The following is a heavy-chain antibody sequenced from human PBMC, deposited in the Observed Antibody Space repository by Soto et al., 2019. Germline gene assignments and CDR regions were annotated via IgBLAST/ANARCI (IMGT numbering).Heavy chain of an antibody. CDR2: VRNKVKSYTT. J-gene: IGHJ5*02. D-gene: IGHD5-12*01. Sequence: GGSLRLSCAASGFTFSDHYMDWVRQAPGKGLEWVGRVRNKVKSYTTDYAASVRGRFIISRDDSHSSIYLQMNSLKTEDTAVYYCVRDRNWSYDSWGLGTLVTVSS. CDR3: VRDRNWSYDS. V-gene: IGHV3-72*01. CDR1: GFTFSDHY.